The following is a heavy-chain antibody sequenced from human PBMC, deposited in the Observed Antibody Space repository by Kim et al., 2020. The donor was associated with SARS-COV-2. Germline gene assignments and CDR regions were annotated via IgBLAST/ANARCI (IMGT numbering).Heavy chain of an antibody. Sequence: RFTISRDNAKNSLYLQMNSLRAEDTAVYYCARVTYYYGSGSYRSKYYFDYWGQGTLVTVSS. D-gene: IGHD3-10*01. V-gene: IGHV3-48*03. J-gene: IGHJ4*02. CDR3: ARVTYYYGSGSYRSKYYFDY.